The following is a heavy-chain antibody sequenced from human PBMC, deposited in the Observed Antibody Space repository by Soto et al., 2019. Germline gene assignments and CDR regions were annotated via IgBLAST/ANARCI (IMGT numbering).Heavy chain of an antibody. J-gene: IGHJ6*02. D-gene: IGHD3-3*01. CDR3: ASDSITISGVVIMDYYYGMDV. CDR2: IVVGSGNT. CDR1: GFTFTSSA. Sequence: SVKVSCKASGFTFTSSAVQWVRQARGQRLEWIGWIVVGSGNTNYAQKFQERVTITRDMSTSTAYMELSSLRSEDTAVYYCASDSITISGVVIMDYYYGMDVWGQGTTVTVSS. V-gene: IGHV1-58*01.